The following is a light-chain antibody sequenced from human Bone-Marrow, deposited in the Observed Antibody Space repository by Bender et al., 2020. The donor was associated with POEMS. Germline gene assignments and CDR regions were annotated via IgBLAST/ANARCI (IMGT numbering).Light chain of an antibody. CDR2: DVS. Sequence: QSALTQPASVSGSPGQSITISCTGTSSDFGGYNYVSWYQQHPGKAPKLLIYDVSDRPSGVSNRFSGSKSGNTASLTISGLQAEDEADFYCCSYADNSVWVFGGGTKLTVL. CDR1: SSDFGGYNY. CDR3: CSYADNSVWV. J-gene: IGLJ3*02. V-gene: IGLV2-14*03.